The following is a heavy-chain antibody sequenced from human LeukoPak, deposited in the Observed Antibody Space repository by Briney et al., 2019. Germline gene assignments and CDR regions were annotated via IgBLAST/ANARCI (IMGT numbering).Heavy chain of an antibody. V-gene: IGHV1-46*01. Sequence: ASVKVSCKASGYTFTNYYIHWVRQAPGQGLEWMGMINPSGGRTTYAKKFQGRVTMTRDTSTNTVYTDLSSLRSDDTAVYYCARDYYGGHNLYNFDLWGQGTRVIVSS. CDR2: INPSGGRT. J-gene: IGHJ4*02. CDR1: GYTFTNYY. CDR3: ARDYYGGHNLYNFDL. D-gene: IGHD3-10*01.